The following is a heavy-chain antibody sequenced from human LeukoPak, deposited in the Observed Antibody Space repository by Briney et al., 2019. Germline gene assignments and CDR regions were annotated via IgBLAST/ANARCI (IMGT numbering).Heavy chain of an antibody. CDR3: ARDRWYSFGPYYYYGMDV. V-gene: IGHV4-59*01. CDR1: GGSISSYY. CDR2: IYYSGST. D-gene: IGHD5-18*01. J-gene: IGHJ6*02. Sequence: PSETLSLTCTVSGGSISSYYWSWIRQPPGKGLEWIGYIYYSGSTNYNPSLKSRVTISVDTSKNQFSLKLSSVTAADTAVYYCARDRWYSFGPYYYYGMDVWGQGTTVTVSS.